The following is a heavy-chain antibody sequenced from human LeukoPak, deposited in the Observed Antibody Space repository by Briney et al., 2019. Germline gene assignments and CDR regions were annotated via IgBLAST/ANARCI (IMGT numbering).Heavy chain of an antibody. Sequence: PGGSLRLSCAASGFTFTSYAMSWVRQAPGKGMVWVSGITGSDGSTYYAESVKGRFTISRDNSKNTLYLQMSSLRAEDTAVYYCAKVSSSGWLFDYWGQGTLVTVSS. J-gene: IGHJ4*02. CDR3: AKVSSSGWLFDY. CDR1: GFTFTSYA. V-gene: IGHV3-23*01. CDR2: ITGSDGST. D-gene: IGHD6-19*01.